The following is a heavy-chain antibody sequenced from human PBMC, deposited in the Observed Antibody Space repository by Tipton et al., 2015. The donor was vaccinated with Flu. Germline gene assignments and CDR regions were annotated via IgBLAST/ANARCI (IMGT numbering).Heavy chain of an antibody. CDR1: GYSISSGYY. CDR3: ASFISEYNWNYGEGLDY. CDR2: IYHSGST. V-gene: IGHV4-38-2*02. J-gene: IGHJ4*02. Sequence: TLSLTCTVSGYSISSGYYWGWIRQPPGKGLEWIGSIYHSGSTYYNPSLKSRVTISVDTSKNQFSLKLSSVTAADTAVYYCASFISEYNWNYGEGLDYWGQGTLVPVSP. D-gene: IGHD1-7*01.